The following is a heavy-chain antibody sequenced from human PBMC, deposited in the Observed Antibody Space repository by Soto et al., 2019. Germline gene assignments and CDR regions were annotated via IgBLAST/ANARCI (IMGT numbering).Heavy chain of an antibody. CDR2: IWYDGSNK. CDR3: ARDYYGSGSYFFGWFDP. V-gene: IGHV3-33*01. Sequence: GGSLRLSCAASGFTFSSYGMHWVRQAPGKGLEWVAVIWYDGSNKYYADSVKGRFTISRDNSKNTLYLQMNSLRAEDTAVYYCARDYYGSGSYFFGWFDPGAREPWSPSPQ. J-gene: IGHJ5*02. D-gene: IGHD3-10*01. CDR1: GFTFSSYG.